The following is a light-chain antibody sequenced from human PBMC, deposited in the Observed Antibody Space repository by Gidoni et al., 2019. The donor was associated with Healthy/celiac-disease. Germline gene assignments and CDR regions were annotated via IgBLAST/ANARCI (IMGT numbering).Light chain of an antibody. CDR1: QSVSSSY. CDR3: QQYGSSLTWT. Sequence: EIVSTPSPGTLSLSPGERATLSCMASQSVSSSYLAWYQQKPGQAPRLLIYGASSRATGSPDRFSGSGSGTDFTLTISRLEPEGFAVYYCQQYGSSLTWTFGQGTKVEIK. J-gene: IGKJ1*01. V-gene: IGKV3-20*01. CDR2: GAS.